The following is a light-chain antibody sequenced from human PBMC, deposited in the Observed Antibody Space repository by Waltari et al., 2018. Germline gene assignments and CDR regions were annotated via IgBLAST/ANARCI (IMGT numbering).Light chain of an antibody. J-gene: IGLJ1*01. CDR2: RNH. V-gene: IGLV1-47*01. CDR1: SSNIGTNY. CDR3: AEWYDSLSVNV. Sequence: QSVLTQPPSASGTPGQRVTISCSGGSSNIGTNYVDWYQQLPGTAPNRLIFRNHQRPQGVPDRCSGYKSGTAASLASSGRRAEDEADHYWAEWYDSLSVNVCGTGTEVTAL.